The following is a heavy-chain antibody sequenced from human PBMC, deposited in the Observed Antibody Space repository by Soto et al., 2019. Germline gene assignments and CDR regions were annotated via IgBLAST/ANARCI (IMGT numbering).Heavy chain of an antibody. V-gene: IGHV4-34*01. D-gene: IGHD3-3*01. CDR2: INHSGST. CDR1: GGSFSGYY. J-gene: IGHJ6*02. CDR3: ARDTIFGYYYYGMDV. Sequence: SETLSLTCAVYGGSFSGYYWSWIRQPPGKGLEWIGEINHSGSTNYNPSLKSRVTISVDTSKNQFSLKLSSVTAADTAVYYCARDTIFGYYYYGMDVWCQGTTVT.